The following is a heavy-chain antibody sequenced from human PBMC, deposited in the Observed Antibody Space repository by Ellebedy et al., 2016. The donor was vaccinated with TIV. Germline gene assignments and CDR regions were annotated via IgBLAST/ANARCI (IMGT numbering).Heavy chain of an antibody. CDR1: GGSISSYY. Sequence: MPSETLSLTCTVSGGSISSYYWSWILQPPGKGLEWIGYIYYSGSTNYNPSLKSRVTISVDTSKNQFSLRLSSVTAADTAVYYCAIHHNRAVAGTVDFDYWGQGTLVTVSS. V-gene: IGHV4-59*08. CDR2: IYYSGST. J-gene: IGHJ4*02. CDR3: AIHHNRAVAGTVDFDY. D-gene: IGHD6-19*01.